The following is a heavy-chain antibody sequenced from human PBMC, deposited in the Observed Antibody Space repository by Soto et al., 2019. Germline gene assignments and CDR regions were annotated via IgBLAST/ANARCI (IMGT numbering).Heavy chain of an antibody. CDR1: GGSINTYY. CDR2: ISYSGST. CDR3: ARDGYSSNWYDY. Sequence: QVQLQESGPGLVKPSETLSLTCTVSGGSINTYYWGWIRQPPGKGLEWIGYISYSGSTNYNPSLKSRGTIYVDTSKNQVSLKLNSVSAADTAVYYCARDGYSSNWYDYWGQGTLVTVSS. D-gene: IGHD6-13*01. V-gene: IGHV4-59*01. J-gene: IGHJ5*01.